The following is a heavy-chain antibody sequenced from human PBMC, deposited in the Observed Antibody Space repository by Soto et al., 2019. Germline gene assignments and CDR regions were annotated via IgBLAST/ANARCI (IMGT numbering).Heavy chain of an antibody. CDR2: ISWNSGSI. CDR1: GFTFDDYA. CDR3: AKDAITMVRGVISYYGMDV. V-gene: IGHV3-9*01. Sequence: EVQLVESGGGLVQPGRSLRLSCAASGFTFDDYAMHWVRQAPGKGLEWVSGISWNSGSIGYADSVKGRFTISRDNAKNSLYLQMNSLRAEDTALYYCAKDAITMVRGVISYYGMDVWGLGTTVTVSS. J-gene: IGHJ6*02. D-gene: IGHD3-10*01.